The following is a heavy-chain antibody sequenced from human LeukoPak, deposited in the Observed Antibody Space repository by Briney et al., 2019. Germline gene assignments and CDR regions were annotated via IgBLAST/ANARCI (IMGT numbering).Heavy chain of an antibody. CDR1: GYTFTSYG. D-gene: IGHD2-15*01. CDR3: ARGYCSGGRCYDILNYQYGMDV. Sequence: AAVNLSCKASGYTFTSYGISWVRQAPGQGPEWMGWISVYNGNTNYAQRLQGRVTMTTDTSTSRAYMELRSLRSDDTAVYYCARGYCSGGRCYDILNYQYGMDVLVHGTTVTVSS. CDR2: ISVYNGNT. V-gene: IGHV1-18*01. J-gene: IGHJ6*01.